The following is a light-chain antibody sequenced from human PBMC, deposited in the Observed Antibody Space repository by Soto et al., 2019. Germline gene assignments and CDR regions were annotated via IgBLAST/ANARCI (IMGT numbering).Light chain of an antibody. CDR2: DAS. V-gene: IGKV3-11*01. CDR3: QQRSNWPVT. J-gene: IGKJ1*01. Sequence: EIVLTQSPATLSLSPGEGATLSCRAGQSVSSYLAWYQQKPGQAPRLLIYDASNRATGIPARFSGSGSGTDFTLIISSLEPEDFAVYYCQQRSNWPVTFGLGTKVDIK. CDR1: QSVSSY.